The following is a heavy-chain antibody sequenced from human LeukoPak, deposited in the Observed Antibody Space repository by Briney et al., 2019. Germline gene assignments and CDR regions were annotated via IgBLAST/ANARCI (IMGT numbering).Heavy chain of an antibody. CDR3: ARDAPNCSGGSCSYFDY. CDR2: LNPGTYT. V-gene: IGHV4-38-2*02. Sequence: SETLSLTCDVSGYSITDGYYWGWVRQPPGRGLEWIARLNPGTYTYSNPSLKSRVTLSVDTSKNQFSLRLNSVTAADTAVYYCARDAPNCSGGSCSYFDYWGQGALVTVSS. D-gene: IGHD2-15*01. J-gene: IGHJ4*02. CDR1: GYSITDGYY.